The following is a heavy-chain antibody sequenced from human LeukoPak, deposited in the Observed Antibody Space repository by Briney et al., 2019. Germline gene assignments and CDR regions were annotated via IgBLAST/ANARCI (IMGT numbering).Heavy chain of an antibody. CDR3: ARVISVAGTQYYFDY. V-gene: IGHV4-34*01. CDR2: INHSGST. CDR1: GGSFSGYH. D-gene: IGHD6-19*01. Sequence: SETLSLTCGVYGGSFSGYHWNWIRQTPGKGLEWIGEINHSGSTNYNPSLKSRVTISVDTSKNQFSLKLSSVTAADTAVYYCARVISVAGTQYYFDYWGQGTLVTVSS. J-gene: IGHJ4*02.